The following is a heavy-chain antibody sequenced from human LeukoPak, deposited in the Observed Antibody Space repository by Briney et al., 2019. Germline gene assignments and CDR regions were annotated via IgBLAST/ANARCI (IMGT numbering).Heavy chain of an antibody. J-gene: IGHJ4*02. CDR3: ARVGRYSSSWYHDY. V-gene: IGHV3-7*01. CDR2: IKEDGSEK. CDR1: GFTFSTYW. Sequence: GGSLRLSCAVSGFTFSTYWISWARQAPGKGLEWVANIKEDGSEKYYVDSVKGRFTISRDNAKNSLYLQMNSLRAEDTAVYYCARVGRYSSSWYHDYWGQGTLVTVSS. D-gene: IGHD6-13*01.